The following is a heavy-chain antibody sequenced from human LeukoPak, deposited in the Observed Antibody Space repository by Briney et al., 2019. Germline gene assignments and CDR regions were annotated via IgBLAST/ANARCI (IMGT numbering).Heavy chain of an antibody. CDR1: GFTFSSYA. CDR2: ISGSGGST. V-gene: IGHV3-23*01. CDR3: AKVQWLVPTFDY. D-gene: IGHD6-19*01. Sequence: GGSLRLSCAASGFTFSSYAMNWVRQAPGKGLEWASAISGSGGSTYYADSVKGRFTISRDNSKNTLYLQMNSLRAEDTAVYYCAKVQWLVPTFDYWGQGTLVTVSS. J-gene: IGHJ4*02.